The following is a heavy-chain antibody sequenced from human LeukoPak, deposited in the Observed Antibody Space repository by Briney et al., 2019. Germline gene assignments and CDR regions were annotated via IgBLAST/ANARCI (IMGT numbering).Heavy chain of an antibody. Sequence: RRASVKVSCKASGGTFSSYAISWVRQAPGQGLEWMGGIIPIFGTANYAQKFQGRVTITADKSTSTAYMELRSLRSDDTAVYYCARDSSLDDYVWGSYGVGDAFDIWGQGTMVTVSS. D-gene: IGHD3-16*01. J-gene: IGHJ3*02. CDR3: ARDSSLDDYVWGSYGVGDAFDI. CDR1: GGTFSSYA. CDR2: IIPIFGTA. V-gene: IGHV1-69*06.